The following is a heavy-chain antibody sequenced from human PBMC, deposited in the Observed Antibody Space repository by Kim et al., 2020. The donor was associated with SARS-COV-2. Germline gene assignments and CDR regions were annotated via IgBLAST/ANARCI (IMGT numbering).Heavy chain of an antibody. D-gene: IGHD1-20*01. J-gene: IGHJ5*02. V-gene: IGHV5-51*01. CDR3: ARRGIRADWFDP. Sequence: RYSPSFQGQVTISADKSISTAYLQWSSLKASDTAMYYCARRGIRADWFDPWGQGTLVTVSS.